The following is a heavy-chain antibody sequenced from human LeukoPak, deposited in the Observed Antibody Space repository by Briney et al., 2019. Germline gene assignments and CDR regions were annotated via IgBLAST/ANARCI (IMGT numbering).Heavy chain of an antibody. J-gene: IGHJ4*02. CDR1: GGSISSDY. CDR2: IYYSGST. CDR3: AREGPDYGGNSAYY. D-gene: IGHD4-23*01. V-gene: IGHV4-59*01. Sequence: SSETLSLTCNVSGGSISSDYWTWIRQPPGKGLEWIGNIYYSGSTNYNPSLKSRVTISVDTSKNQFSLKLNSVTAADTAVYYCAREGPDYGGNSAYYWGQGTLVTVSS.